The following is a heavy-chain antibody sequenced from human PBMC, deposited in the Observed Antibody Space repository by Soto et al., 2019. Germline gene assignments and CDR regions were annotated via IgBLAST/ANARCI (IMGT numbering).Heavy chain of an antibody. J-gene: IGHJ4*03. CDR1: VFTFSSYA. CDR2: FSGSAGST. V-gene: IGHV3-23*01. D-gene: IGHD3-3*01. Sequence: GGSLRLSCAASVFTFSSYAMRWVRQAPGKGLEWVSAFSGSAGSTYYADSVKGRFTISRDKSENTLYLQMNSVRAEDTAVYYCAKVTISWGQGTPVTVSS. CDR3: AKVTIS.